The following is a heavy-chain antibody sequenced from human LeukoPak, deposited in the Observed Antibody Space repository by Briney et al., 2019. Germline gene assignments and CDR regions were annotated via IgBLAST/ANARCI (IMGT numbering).Heavy chain of an antibody. D-gene: IGHD7-27*01. CDR3: AKDSGSGDFNY. CDR1: GFTFSSYA. Sequence: GGSLRLSYAASGFTFSSYAMSWVRQAPGKGLEWVSAISGSGGSTYYADSVKGRFTISRDNSKNTLYLQMNSLRAEDTAVYYCAKDSGSGDFNYWGQGTLVTVSS. V-gene: IGHV3-23*01. CDR2: ISGSGGST. J-gene: IGHJ4*02.